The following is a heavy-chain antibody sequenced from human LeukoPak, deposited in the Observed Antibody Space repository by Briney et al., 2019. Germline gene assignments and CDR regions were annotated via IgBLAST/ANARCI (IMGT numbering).Heavy chain of an antibody. CDR1: GGPISSYY. V-gene: IGHV4-4*09. D-gene: IGHD5/OR15-5a*01. CDR3: ASLRRGWFDP. CDR2: IYTSGST. Sequence: SETLSPTCTVSGGPISSYYWSWIRQPPGKGLEWIGYIYTSGSTNYNPSLKSRVTISVDTSKNQFSLKLSSVTAADTAVYYCASLRRGWFDPWGQGTLVTVSS. J-gene: IGHJ5*02.